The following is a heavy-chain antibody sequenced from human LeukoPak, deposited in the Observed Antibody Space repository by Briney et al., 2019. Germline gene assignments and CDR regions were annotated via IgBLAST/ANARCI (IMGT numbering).Heavy chain of an antibody. CDR1: GFSFSTYA. J-gene: IGHJ4*02. Sequence: PGESQRLSCAASGFSFSTYAMSWVRQAPGKGLEWVSGISGSGVDTHYAGSVMGRFRISRDNSKNTLYLQLSSLRADDTAVYYCASGTYRLGDYWGLGTLVTVSS. CDR2: ISGSGVDT. D-gene: IGHD3-10*01. CDR3: ASGTYRLGDY. V-gene: IGHV3-23*01.